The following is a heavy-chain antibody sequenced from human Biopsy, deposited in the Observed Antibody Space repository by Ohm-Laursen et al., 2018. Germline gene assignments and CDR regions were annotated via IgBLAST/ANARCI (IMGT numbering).Heavy chain of an antibody. Sequence: PSQTLSLTCIVSGGSISSSTPYYWAWLRQPPGKGLVWIGSIYNTETTFYNPSLMSRATISVDTSTNQFSLTVSSVTAADTALYFCARHPTGFWFDPWGHGTLVTVSS. CDR2: IYNTETT. J-gene: IGHJ5*02. CDR1: GGSISSSTPYY. CDR3: ARHPTGFWFDP. V-gene: IGHV4-39*01.